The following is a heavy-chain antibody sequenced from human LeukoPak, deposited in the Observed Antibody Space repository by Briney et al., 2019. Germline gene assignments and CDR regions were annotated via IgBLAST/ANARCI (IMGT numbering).Heavy chain of an antibody. Sequence: GGSLRLSCAASGFTFSSYWMSWVRQALGKGLEWVANIKQDGSEKYYVDSVKGRFTISRDNAKNSLYLQMNSLRAEDTAVYYCLRTYYDSSGSFVDYWGQGTLVTVSS. J-gene: IGHJ4*02. CDR3: LRTYYDSSGSFVDY. CDR2: IKQDGSEK. V-gene: IGHV3-7*03. CDR1: GFTFSSYW. D-gene: IGHD3-22*01.